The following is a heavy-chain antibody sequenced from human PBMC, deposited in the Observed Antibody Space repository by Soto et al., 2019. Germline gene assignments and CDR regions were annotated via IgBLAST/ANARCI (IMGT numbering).Heavy chain of an antibody. Sequence: SETLSLTCAVYGGSFSGYYWSWIRQPPGKGLEWIGEINHSGSTNYNPSLKSRVTISVDTSKNHFSLKLSSVTAADTAVYYCARGPPPLSPFQLARGAFDIWGQGTMVTVSS. J-gene: IGHJ3*02. CDR1: GGSFSGYY. CDR3: ARGPPPLSPFQLARGAFDI. D-gene: IGHD1-1*01. V-gene: IGHV4-34*01. CDR2: INHSGST.